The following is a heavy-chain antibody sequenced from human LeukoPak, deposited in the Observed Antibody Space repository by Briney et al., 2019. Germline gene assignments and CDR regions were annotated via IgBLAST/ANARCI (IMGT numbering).Heavy chain of an antibody. CDR2: INPNTGGT. CDR1: GYTFTAYS. V-gene: IGHV1-2*02. D-gene: IGHD6-13*01. Sequence: ASEKVSCKSSGYTFTAYSMHWVRQAPVQGLEWMGGINPNTGGTNYAQKIQGRVTMTRDTSISIVYMELSSLTSDDTAVYYCARSSGYSGSWYFDYWGQGTLVTVSS. J-gene: IGHJ4*02. CDR3: ARSSGYSGSWYFDY.